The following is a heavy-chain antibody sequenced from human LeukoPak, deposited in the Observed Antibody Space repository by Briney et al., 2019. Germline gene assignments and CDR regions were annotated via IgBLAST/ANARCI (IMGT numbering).Heavy chain of an antibody. CDR3: ARGPLVGGSTNWFDP. CDR2: IIPILGIA. D-gene: IGHD2-15*01. CDR1: GGTFSSYA. V-gene: IGHV1-69*04. J-gene: IGHJ5*02. Sequence: SVKVSCKASGGTFSSYAISWVRQAPGQGLEWMGRIIPILGIANYAQKFQGRVTMTRDTSTSTVYMELSSLRSEDTAVYYCARGPLVGGSTNWFDPWGQGTLVTVSS.